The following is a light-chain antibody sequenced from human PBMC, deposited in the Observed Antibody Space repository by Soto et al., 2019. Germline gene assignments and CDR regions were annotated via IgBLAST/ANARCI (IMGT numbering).Light chain of an antibody. CDR1: SSDVGGYNY. Sequence: QSALTQPASVSGSPEQSITISCTGTSSDVGGYNYGSWYQQHPGKAPKLMIYEVSNRPSGVSNRFSGSKSGNTASLTISGLQAEDEADYYCSSYTAGGTIFGTGTQVTVL. V-gene: IGLV2-14*01. CDR2: EVS. CDR3: SSYTAGGTI. J-gene: IGLJ1*01.